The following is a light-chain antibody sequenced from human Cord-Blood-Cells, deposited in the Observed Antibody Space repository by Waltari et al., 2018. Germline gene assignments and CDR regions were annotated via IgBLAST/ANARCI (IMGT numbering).Light chain of an antibody. Sequence: QSALTQPASVSGSPGQSITISCTGTSSDGGSYNLVFWYQHHPCKAPKPMIYEGSKGPSGVSNRFSGSKSGTTASLTSSGLQAEDEADYYCCSYAGSSTWVFGGGTKLTVL. J-gene: IGLJ3*02. CDR2: EGS. CDR3: CSYAGSSTWV. CDR1: SSDGGSYNL. V-gene: IGLV2-23*01.